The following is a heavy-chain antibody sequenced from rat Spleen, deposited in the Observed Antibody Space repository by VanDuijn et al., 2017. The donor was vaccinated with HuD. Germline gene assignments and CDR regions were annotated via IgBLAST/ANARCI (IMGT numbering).Heavy chain of an antibody. V-gene: IGHV5S10*01. J-gene: IGHJ2*01. Sequence: EVQLVESGGGLEQPGRSLKLSCAASGFTFSDYNMAWVRQAPKKGLDWVATIVYDGSRTYYRNSVKGRFTISRDNAKSTLYLQMDSLRSEDTATYYCATQTTGIPTYFDYWGQGVMVTVSS. CDR1: GFTFSDYN. CDR3: ATQTTGIPTYFDY. D-gene: IGHD1-9*01. CDR2: IVYDGSRT.